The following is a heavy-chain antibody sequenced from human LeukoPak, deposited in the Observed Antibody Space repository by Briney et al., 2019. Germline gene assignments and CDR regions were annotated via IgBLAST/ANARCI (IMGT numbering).Heavy chain of an antibody. J-gene: IGHJ4*02. CDR1: GYTFTSYA. V-gene: IGHV1-3*01. Sequence: ASVKVSCKASGYTFTSYAMHWVRQAPGQRLEWMGWINAGNGNTKYSQKFQGRVTITRDTSASTAYMELSSLRSEDTAVYYCARAPDYYASGSYLDYWGQGTLVTVSS. D-gene: IGHD3-10*01. CDR2: INAGNGNT. CDR3: ARAPDYYASGSYLDY.